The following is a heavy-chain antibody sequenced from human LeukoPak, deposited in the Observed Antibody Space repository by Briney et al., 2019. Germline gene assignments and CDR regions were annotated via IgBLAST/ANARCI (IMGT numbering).Heavy chain of an antibody. D-gene: IGHD5-18*01. CDR3: ARDLIQGPNWFDP. V-gene: IGHV7-4-1*02. J-gene: IGHJ5*02. Sequence: GASVKVSCKASGYTFTTYAINWVRQAPGQGLEWMGWINTNTGNPTYAHDFTGRFVFSLDTSVSTAYLQISSLKAEDTAVYYCARDLIQGPNWFDPWGQGTLVTVST. CDR1: GYTFTTYA. CDR2: INTNTGNP.